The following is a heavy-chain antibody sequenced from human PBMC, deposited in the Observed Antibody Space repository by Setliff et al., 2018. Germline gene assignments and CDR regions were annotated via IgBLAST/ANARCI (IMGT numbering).Heavy chain of an antibody. J-gene: IGHJ4*02. V-gene: IGHV3-23*01. CDR2: ISGSGGST. CDR3: AKVRRVDYGSGSYEYYFDY. CDR1: GFILRNYG. D-gene: IGHD3-10*01. Sequence: PGGSLRLSCTASGFILRNYGIHWVRQAPGKGLEWVSAISGSGGSTYYADSVKGRFTISRDNSKNTLYLQMNSLRAEDTAVYYCAKVRRVDYGSGSYEYYFDYWGQGTLVTVSS.